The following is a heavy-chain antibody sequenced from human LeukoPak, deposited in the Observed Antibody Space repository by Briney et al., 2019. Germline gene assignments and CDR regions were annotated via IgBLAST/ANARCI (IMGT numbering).Heavy chain of an antibody. CDR2: IYSSGST. J-gene: IGHJ3*02. CDR3: ARQREYCSGGSCYLDAFDI. D-gene: IGHD2-15*01. Sequence: PSETLSLTCTVSGGSISSYYWSWIRQPPGKGLEWIGYIYSSGSTNDNPSLNNRVTISVDTSKNQFSLKLSSVTGADTAVYYCARQREYCSGGSCYLDAFDIWGQGTMVTVSS. V-gene: IGHV4-59*08. CDR1: GGSISSYY.